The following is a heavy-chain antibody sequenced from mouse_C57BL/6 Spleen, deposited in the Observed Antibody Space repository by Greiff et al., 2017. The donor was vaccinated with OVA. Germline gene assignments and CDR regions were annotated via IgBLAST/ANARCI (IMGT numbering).Heavy chain of an antibody. CDR2: IHPNSGST. V-gene: IGHV1-64*01. Sequence: QVQLQQPGAELVKPGASVKLSCKASGYTFTSYWMHWVKQRPGQGLEWIGMIHPNSGSTNYNEKFKSKATLTVDKSSSTAYMQLSSLTSEDAAVYHCARGTAQATFAYWGQGTLVTVSA. CDR3: ARGTAQATFAY. J-gene: IGHJ3*01. CDR1: GYTFTSYW. D-gene: IGHD3-2*02.